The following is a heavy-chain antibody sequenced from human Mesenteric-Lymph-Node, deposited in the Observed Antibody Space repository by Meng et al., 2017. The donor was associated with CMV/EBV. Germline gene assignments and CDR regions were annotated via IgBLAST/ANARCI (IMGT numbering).Heavy chain of an antibody. CDR3: AHSSGIAAAGPFYFDY. Sequence: QITLKESAPTLVKPTQTPTPPGTFVGFSLSTSGVGAGWIRQPPGKALEWLALIYWDDDKRYSPSLKSRLTITKDTSKNQVVLTMTNMDPVDTATYYCAHSSGIAAAGPFYFDYWGQGTLVTVSS. V-gene: IGHV2-5*02. J-gene: IGHJ4*02. D-gene: IGHD6-13*01. CDR1: GFSLSTSGVG. CDR2: IYWDDDK.